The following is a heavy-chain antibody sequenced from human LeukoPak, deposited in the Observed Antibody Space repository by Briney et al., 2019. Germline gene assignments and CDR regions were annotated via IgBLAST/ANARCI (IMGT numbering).Heavy chain of an antibody. CDR3: ATIRAAYYNVLTGPFDY. V-gene: IGHV4-39*07. CDR2: IYYSENT. D-gene: IGHD3-9*01. CDR1: GGSISSSNYY. Sequence: SETLSLTCTVSGGSISSSNYYWGWIRQPPGKGLEWIGSIYYSENTYYNPSLKSRVTISIGRSKSQFSLKMSSVTAADTAVYYCATIRAAYYNVLTGPFDYWGQGTLVTVSS. J-gene: IGHJ4*02.